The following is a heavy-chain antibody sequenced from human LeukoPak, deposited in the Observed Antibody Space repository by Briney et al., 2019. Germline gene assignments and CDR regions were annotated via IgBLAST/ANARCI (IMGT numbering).Heavy chain of an antibody. J-gene: IGHJ4*02. CDR1: GFTFSSYA. CDR2: ISGSGGST. CDR3: AKDRSPITMIVVAQFDY. V-gene: IGHV3-23*01. Sequence: AGGSLRLSCAASGFTFSSYAMSWVRQAPGKGLEWVSAISGSGGSTYYADSVKGRFTISRDNSKNTLYLQMNSLRAEDTAVYYCAKDRSPITMIVVAQFDYWGQGTLVTVSS. D-gene: IGHD3-22*01.